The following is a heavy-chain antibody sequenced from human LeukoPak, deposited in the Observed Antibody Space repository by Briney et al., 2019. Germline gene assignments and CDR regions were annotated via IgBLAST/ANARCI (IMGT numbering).Heavy chain of an antibody. Sequence: SETLSLTCTVSGVSISSSSYYWGWMRQPPGKGLEWTGSIYYSGSTYYNPSLKSPVTISVDTSKNQFSLKLSSVTAADTAVYCCARGPFVWDYYFDYWGQGTLVTVSS. CDR2: IYYSGST. CDR1: GVSISSSSYY. J-gene: IGHJ4*02. D-gene: IGHD1-26*01. V-gene: IGHV4-39*07. CDR3: ARGPFVWDYYFDY.